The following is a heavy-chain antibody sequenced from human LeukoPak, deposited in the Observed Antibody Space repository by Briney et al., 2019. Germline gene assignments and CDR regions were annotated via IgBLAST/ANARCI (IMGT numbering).Heavy chain of an antibody. CDR1: GYTFTSYG. CDR3: ARELSLTTVVTHRIFDY. Sequence: ASVKVSCKASGYTFTSYGISWVRQAPGQGLEWMGWISAYNGNTNYAQKLQGRVTMTTGTSTSTAYMELRSLRSDDTAVYYCARELSLTTVVTHRIFDYWGQGTLVTVSS. V-gene: IGHV1-18*01. D-gene: IGHD4-23*01. J-gene: IGHJ4*02. CDR2: ISAYNGNT.